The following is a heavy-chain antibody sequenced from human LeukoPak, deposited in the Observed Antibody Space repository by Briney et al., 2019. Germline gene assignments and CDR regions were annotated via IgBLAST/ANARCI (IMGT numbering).Heavy chain of an antibody. D-gene: IGHD1-26*01. CDR3: ARAPAYSGSYRGYFDY. CDR2: IIPILGIA. V-gene: IGHV1-69*04. Sequence: SVKVSCKASGGTFSSHAISWVRQAPGQGLEWMGRIIPILGIANYAQKFQGRVTITADKSTSTAYMELSSLRSEDTAVYYCARAPAYSGSYRGYFDYWGQGTLVTVSS. J-gene: IGHJ4*02. CDR1: GGTFSSHA.